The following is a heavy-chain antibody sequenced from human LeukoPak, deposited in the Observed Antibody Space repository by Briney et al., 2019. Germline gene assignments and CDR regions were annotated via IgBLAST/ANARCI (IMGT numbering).Heavy chain of an antibody. CDR2: INGGSGNT. V-gene: IGHV1-3*01. CDR3: ANPCYDSSGYYYVD. D-gene: IGHD3-22*01. CDR1: GYTFTGYY. J-gene: IGHJ4*02. Sequence: ASVKVSCKASGYTFTGYYMHWLRQAPGQRLDWMGWINGGSGNTKYSPEFQGRVTITRDTSASTAYMELSSLRSEDTAVYYCANPCYDSSGYYYVDWGQGTLVTVSS.